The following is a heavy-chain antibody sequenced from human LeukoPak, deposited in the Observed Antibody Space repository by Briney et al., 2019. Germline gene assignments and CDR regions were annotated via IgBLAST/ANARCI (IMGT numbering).Heavy chain of an antibody. CDR3: ATSKGSSHYFDY. CDR1: GFTFSSYA. Sequence: GGSLRLSCVASGFTFSSYAMSWVRQAPGKGLEWVSAISGSGGDTYFADSVKGRFTISRDNAKNSLYLQMNSLRAEDTALYYCATSKGSSHYFDYWSQGTLVTVSS. J-gene: IGHJ4*02. D-gene: IGHD6-13*01. CDR2: ISGSGGDT. V-gene: IGHV3-23*01.